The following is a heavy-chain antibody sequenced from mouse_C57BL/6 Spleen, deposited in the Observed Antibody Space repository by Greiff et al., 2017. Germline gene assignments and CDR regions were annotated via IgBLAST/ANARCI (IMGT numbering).Heavy chain of an antibody. J-gene: IGHJ4*01. CDR1: GFTFSDYG. Sequence: EVQRLESGGGLVKPGGSLKLSCAASGFTFSDYGMHWVRQAPEKGLEWVAYISSGSSTIYYADTVKGRFTIARDNAKNTLFLQMTSLRSEDTAMYYCARRLRYYAMDYWGQGTSVTVSS. D-gene: IGHD2-4*01. CDR2: ISSGSSTI. CDR3: ARRLRYYAMDY. V-gene: IGHV5-17*01.